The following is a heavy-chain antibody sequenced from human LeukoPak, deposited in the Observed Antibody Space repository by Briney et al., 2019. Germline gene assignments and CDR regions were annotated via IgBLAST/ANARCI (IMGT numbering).Heavy chain of an antibody. J-gene: IGHJ4*02. Sequence: PGGSLRLSCAASGFTFSSYAMSWVRQAPGKGLEWVSAISGIGGSTYYADSVKGRFTISRDNSKNTLYLQMNSLRAEDTAVYYCAPWRGPDSSFDYWGQGTLVTVSS. D-gene: IGHD6-13*01. CDR3: APWRGPDSSFDY. CDR2: ISGIGGST. CDR1: GFTFSSYA. V-gene: IGHV3-23*01.